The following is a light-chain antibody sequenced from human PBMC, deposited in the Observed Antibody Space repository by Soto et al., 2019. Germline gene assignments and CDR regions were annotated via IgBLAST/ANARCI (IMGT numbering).Light chain of an antibody. CDR3: QQFNNWPLT. V-gene: IGKV3D-15*01. CDR2: GAS. CDR1: QSVSSN. J-gene: IGKJ4*01. Sequence: EIVMRQSPATLSVSPGERATLSCSASQSVSSNLAWYQQKPRQAPRLLIYGASNRATGIPDRFSGSGSGTEFTLTISSLQSEDFAVYYCQQFNNWPLTFGGGTKVDIK.